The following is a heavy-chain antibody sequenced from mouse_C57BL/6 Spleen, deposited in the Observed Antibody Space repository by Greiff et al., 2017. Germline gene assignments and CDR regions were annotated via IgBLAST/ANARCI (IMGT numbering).Heavy chain of an antibody. CDR3: ARPLYYSSFDW. D-gene: IGHD1-1*01. J-gene: IGHJ2*01. V-gene: IGHV5-6*01. Sequence: EVQLVESGGDLVKPGGSLKLSCAASGFTFSSYGMSWVRQTPDKRLEWVATISSGGSYTYYPDSVKGRFTISRDNAKNTLYLQMSSLKSEDTAMYYCARPLYYSSFDWWGQGTTLTVSS. CDR1: GFTFSSYG. CDR2: ISSGGSYT.